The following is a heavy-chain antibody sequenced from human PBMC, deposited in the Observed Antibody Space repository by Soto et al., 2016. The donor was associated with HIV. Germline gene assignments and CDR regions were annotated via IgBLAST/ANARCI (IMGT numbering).Heavy chain of an antibody. CDR1: GFTFDDYA. CDR3: AKGTWDSTGYYSMDV. J-gene: IGHJ6*01. CDR2: ISGEGDST. D-gene: IGHD3-22*01. Sequence: EVQLVESGGGVVQPGGSLRLSCAASGFTFDDYAMHWVRQAPGKGLEWVSLISGEGDSTFYADSVKGRFTISRDNSKNSLYMQMNSLRTEDTALYYCAKGTWDSTGYYSMDVWGQGTTDPPSP. V-gene: IGHV3-43*02.